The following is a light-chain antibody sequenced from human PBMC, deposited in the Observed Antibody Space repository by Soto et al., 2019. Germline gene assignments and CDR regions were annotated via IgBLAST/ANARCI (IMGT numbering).Light chain of an antibody. CDR1: QSVSSNY. CDR3: QQYGSSPYT. CDR2: GAS. V-gene: IGKV3-20*01. Sequence: EIELTQSPGTLSLSPGERATLSCRASQSVSSNYLAWYQQKPGQAPRLLIYGASSRATGIPDRFSGSTSGPDFTLTISRLDPEDFAVYYCQQYGSSPYTFGQGTKLEIK. J-gene: IGKJ2*01.